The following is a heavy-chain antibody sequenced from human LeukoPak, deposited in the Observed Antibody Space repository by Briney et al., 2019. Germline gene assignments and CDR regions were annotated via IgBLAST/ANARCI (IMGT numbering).Heavy chain of an antibody. Sequence: GGSLRLSCAASGFTFSSYAMSWVRQAPGKGLEWVSAISGSGGSTYYADSVKGRFTISRDNSKNTLYLQMNSLRAEDTAVYYCARSSGSYYHVGAFDIWGQGTMVTVSS. V-gene: IGHV3-23*01. CDR3: ARSSGSYYHVGAFDI. J-gene: IGHJ3*02. CDR1: GFTFSSYA. D-gene: IGHD3-10*01. CDR2: ISGSGGST.